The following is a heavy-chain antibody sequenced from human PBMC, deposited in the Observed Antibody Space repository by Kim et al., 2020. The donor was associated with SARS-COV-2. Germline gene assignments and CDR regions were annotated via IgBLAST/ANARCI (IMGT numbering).Heavy chain of an antibody. Sequence: ASVKVSCKASGYTVTSYYIHWVRQAPGQGLEWMGIINPSGGSTSNAQKFQGRVTMTRDTSTRTVYMELSGLRSEDTAMYFCARDLGPSGVYYYYGMDVWGQGTTVTVSS. J-gene: IGHJ6*02. V-gene: IGHV1-46*01. CDR2: INPSGGST. D-gene: IGHD3-10*01. CDR1: GYTVTSYY. CDR3: ARDLGPSGVYYYYGMDV.